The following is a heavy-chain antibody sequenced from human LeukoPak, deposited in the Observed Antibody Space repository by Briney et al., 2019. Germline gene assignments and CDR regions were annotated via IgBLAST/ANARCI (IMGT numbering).Heavy chain of an antibody. CDR2: INGNGDTT. CDR3: ARIGMENFYDL. V-gene: IGHV3-64*02. D-gene: IGHD1-7*01. J-gene: IGHJ5*02. CDR1: GFTFSGFS. Sequence: GGSLRLSCAGSGFTFSGFSMHWVRQAPGKGLEYVSAINGNGDTTYYADSVKGRFSISKDNSKNTLYLQMGNLRGEDMALYFCARIGMENFYDLWGQGTLVTVSA.